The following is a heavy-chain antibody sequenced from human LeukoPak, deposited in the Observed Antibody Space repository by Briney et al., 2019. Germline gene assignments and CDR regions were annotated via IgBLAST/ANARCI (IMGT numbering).Heavy chain of an antibody. J-gene: IGHJ4*02. CDR2: INPNSGGT. Sequence: ASVKVSCKASGYTFTGYYMHWVRQAPGQGLEWMGRINPNSGGTNYAQNFQGRVTMTRDTSISTAYLAMSRLRSDETAVYYCARDPGRRYRNYEDYWGQGTLVTVS. CDR1: GYTFTGYY. V-gene: IGHV1-2*06. CDR3: ARDPGRRYRNYEDY. D-gene: IGHD4-11*01.